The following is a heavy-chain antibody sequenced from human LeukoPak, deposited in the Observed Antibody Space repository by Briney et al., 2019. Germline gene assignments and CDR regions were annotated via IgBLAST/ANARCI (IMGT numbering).Heavy chain of an antibody. D-gene: IGHD3-3*01. Sequence: GGSLRLSCAASGIRFTTHWMNWVRQAPGKGLEWVASIRQDGGEKKYVDSVKGRFTISRDLAQNSLFLQMSSLRAEDTAAYYCASAYASYDFWSGYENFDFWGQGTLVTVSS. V-gene: IGHV3-7*01. CDR2: IRQDGGEK. CDR1: GIRFTTHW. CDR3: ASAYASYDFWSGYENFDF. J-gene: IGHJ4*02.